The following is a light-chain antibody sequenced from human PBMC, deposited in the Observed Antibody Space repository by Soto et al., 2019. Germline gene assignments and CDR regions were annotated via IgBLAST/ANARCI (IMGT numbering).Light chain of an antibody. J-gene: IGLJ1*01. Sequence: QSALTQPRSVSASPGQSVTISCTGTSSDVVRYDYVSWYQQHPRKAPILIVDDVTEQPSGVADRFYGTKSGNTASLPISGPQAEDEADYSCCSFAGSYSYVFGTGSKVTAL. CDR2: DVT. V-gene: IGLV2-11*01. CDR1: SSDVVRYDY. CDR3: CSFAGSYSYV.